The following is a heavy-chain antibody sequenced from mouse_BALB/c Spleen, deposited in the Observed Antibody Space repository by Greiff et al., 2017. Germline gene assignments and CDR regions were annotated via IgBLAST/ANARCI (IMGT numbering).Heavy chain of an antibody. Sequence: QVQLKQSGAELVRPGASVTLSCKASGYTFTDYEMHWVKQTPVHGLEWIGAIDPETGGTAYNQKFKGKATLTADKSSSTAYMELRSLTSEDSAVYYCTRAYYDYDPWFAYWGQGTLVTVSA. J-gene: IGHJ3*01. CDR2: IDPETGGT. CDR1: GYTFTDYE. CDR3: TRAYYDYDPWFAY. V-gene: IGHV1-15*01. D-gene: IGHD2-4*01.